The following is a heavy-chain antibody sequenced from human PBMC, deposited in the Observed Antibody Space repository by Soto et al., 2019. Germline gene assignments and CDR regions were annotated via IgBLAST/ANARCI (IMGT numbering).Heavy chain of an antibody. CDR2: IYYSGST. D-gene: IGHD3-22*01. CDR3: ARRATYYYDSSGYLYWYFDL. J-gene: IGHJ2*01. Sequence: SETLSLTCTVSGGSISSSSYYWGWIRQPPGKGLEWIGSIYYSGSTYYNPSLKSRVTISVDTSKNQYSLKLSSVTAADTAVYLCARRATYYYDSSGYLYWYFDLWGRGTLVTVSS. V-gene: IGHV4-39*01. CDR1: GGSISSSSYY.